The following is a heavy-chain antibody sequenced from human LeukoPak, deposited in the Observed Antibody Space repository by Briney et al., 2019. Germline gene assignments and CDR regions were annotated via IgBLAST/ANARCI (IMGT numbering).Heavy chain of an antibody. J-gene: IGHJ4*02. CDR3: AKVAIAAAGTPDY. V-gene: IGHV3-30*18. CDR1: GFTFSSYG. Sequence: GGSLRLSCAASGFTFSSYGMHWVRQAPGKGLEWVAVISYDGSNKYYADSVKGRFTISRDNSKNTLYLQMNSLRAEDTAVYYCAKVAIAAAGTPDYWGQETLVTVSS. CDR2: ISYDGSNK. D-gene: IGHD6-13*01.